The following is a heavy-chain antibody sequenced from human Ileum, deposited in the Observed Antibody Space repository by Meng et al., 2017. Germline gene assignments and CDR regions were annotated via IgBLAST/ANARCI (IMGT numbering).Heavy chain of an antibody. CDR3: ARGAVGAATYYFDS. Sequence: QVQVVQSGAEVKKPGASVKGSCKASEDTFNRYDINWVRQAPGQGLEWMGWMNPVFGEPNYAQKFQDRVTITADASTSTTYMELNDLMSEDTALYYCARGAVGAATYYFDSWGQGTLVTVSS. CDR1: EDTFNRYD. V-gene: IGHV1-69*01. J-gene: IGHJ4*02. CDR2: MNPVFGEP. D-gene: IGHD6-25*01.